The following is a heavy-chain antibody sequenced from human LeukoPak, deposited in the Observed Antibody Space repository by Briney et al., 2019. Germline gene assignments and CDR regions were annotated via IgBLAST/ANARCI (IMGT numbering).Heavy chain of an antibody. J-gene: IGHJ4*02. Sequence: GGSLRLSCSVSGFRAYSLNWVRQAPGKGLEWVSYISSSTTTIYFADSVKGRFTISRDNAKNSLYLQMNSLRAEDTAVYYCARGGDYGDSRPLIFDYWGQGTLVTVSS. CDR2: ISSSTTTI. D-gene: IGHD4-17*01. CDR1: GFRAYS. V-gene: IGHV3-48*04. CDR3: ARGGDYGDSRPLIFDY.